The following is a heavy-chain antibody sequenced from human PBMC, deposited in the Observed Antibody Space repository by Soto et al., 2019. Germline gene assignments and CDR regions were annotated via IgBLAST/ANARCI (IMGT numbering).Heavy chain of an antibody. CDR2: IKHDGSEK. CDR1: GFTFSTYW. V-gene: IGHV3-7*03. D-gene: IGHD5-18*01. CDR3: ARVVGYSYGQIDS. Sequence: EVQLVESGGGLVLPGGTLRLSCAASGFTFSTYWMTWVRQAPGRGLAWVANIKHDGSEKYYLDSVRGRFTVSRDNARHSLSLRMNSLSGDDTAVYYCARVVGYSYGQIDSWGQGTLVSVSS. J-gene: IGHJ4*02.